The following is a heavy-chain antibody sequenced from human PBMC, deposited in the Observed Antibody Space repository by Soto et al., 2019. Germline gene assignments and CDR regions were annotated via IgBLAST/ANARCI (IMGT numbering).Heavy chain of an antibody. CDR1: GGSLCRGGYS. J-gene: IGHJ5*02. Sequence: SVTMSLTCGVCGGSLCRGGYSWSWIRQPPGKGLEWIGYIYHSGSTYYNPSLKSRVTISVDRSKNQFSLKLSSVTAADTAVYYCTSVPDRWGQGTLVTVSS. CDR2: IYHSGST. CDR3: TSVPDR. D-gene: IGHD2-2*01. V-gene: IGHV4-30-2*01.